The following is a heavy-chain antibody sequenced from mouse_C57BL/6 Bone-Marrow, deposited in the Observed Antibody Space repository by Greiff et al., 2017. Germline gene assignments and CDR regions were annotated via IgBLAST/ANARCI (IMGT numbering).Heavy chain of an antibody. J-gene: IGHJ2*01. CDR2: IDPEDGDT. Sequence: VQLQQSGAELVRPGASVKLSCTASGFNIKDYYMHWVKQRPEQGLEWIGRIDPEDGDTEYAPKFPGKATMTADTSSNTAYLQLSSLTSEDTAVYYCTAYYYGSSYGDWGQGTTLTVSS. D-gene: IGHD1-1*01. CDR1: GFNIKDYY. CDR3: TAYYYGSSYGD. V-gene: IGHV14-1*01.